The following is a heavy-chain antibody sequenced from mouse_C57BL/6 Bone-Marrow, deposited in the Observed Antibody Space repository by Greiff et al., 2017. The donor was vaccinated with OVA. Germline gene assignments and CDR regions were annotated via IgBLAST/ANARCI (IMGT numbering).Heavy chain of an antibody. CDR2: IYPGNGDI. J-gene: IGHJ2*01. CDR3: AREAY. CDR1: GYAFTNYW. Sequence: QVQLKQPGAELVKPGASVKISCKASGYAFTNYWMNWVKQRPGKGLEWIGHIYPGNGDINYNGKFKGKATLTVDTSSSTAYMQFSSLTSEDSAVYFCAREAYGDRGTALTVSS. V-gene: IGHV1-80*01.